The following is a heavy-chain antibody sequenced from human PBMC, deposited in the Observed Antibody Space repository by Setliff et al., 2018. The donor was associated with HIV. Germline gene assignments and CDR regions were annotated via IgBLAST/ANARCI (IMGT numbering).Heavy chain of an antibody. CDR3: AKVQSYDSSGYYWVYFDY. Sequence: GGSLRLSCGASGFTFRNYGLHWVRQAPGKGLEWVSTISGGGGSTYDAESVKGRFTISRDNSKSTLSLQMNSLRAEDTAVYYCAKVQSYDSSGYYWVYFDYWGQGTLVTVSS. J-gene: IGHJ4*02. D-gene: IGHD3-22*01. CDR1: GFTFRNYG. V-gene: IGHV3-23*01. CDR2: ISGGGGST.